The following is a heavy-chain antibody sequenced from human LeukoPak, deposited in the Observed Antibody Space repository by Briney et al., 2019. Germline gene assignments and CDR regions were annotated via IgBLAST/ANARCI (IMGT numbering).Heavy chain of an antibody. V-gene: IGHV3-23*01. D-gene: IGHD2-2*01. CDR2: VTNSGGIT. Sequence: GGSLRLSCAASGFTFSTYAMRWVRQAPGKGLEWVSAVTNSGGITYYADSVKGRFTISRDNSKNTLFLQMNSLRAEDTAVYYCARGRGVPAARKRSYYMDVWGKGTTVTVSS. J-gene: IGHJ6*03. CDR1: GFTFSTYA. CDR3: ARGRGVPAARKRSYYMDV.